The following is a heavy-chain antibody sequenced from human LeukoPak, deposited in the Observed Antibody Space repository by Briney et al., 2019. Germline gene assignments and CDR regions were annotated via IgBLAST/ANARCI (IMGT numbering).Heavy chain of an antibody. V-gene: IGHV4-4*07. D-gene: IGHD2-2*01. CDR1: GGSISSYY. Sequence: KPSETLSHTCTVSGGSISSYYWSWTRQPAGKGLEGIGRIDTSASPNYKPSLKSRVTISVDKSKNQLSLKLSSVTAADAAVYYCATVLGYCSSTSCYRYMDVWGKGTTVTVSS. CDR2: IDTSASP. J-gene: IGHJ6*03. CDR3: ATVLGYCSSTSCYRYMDV.